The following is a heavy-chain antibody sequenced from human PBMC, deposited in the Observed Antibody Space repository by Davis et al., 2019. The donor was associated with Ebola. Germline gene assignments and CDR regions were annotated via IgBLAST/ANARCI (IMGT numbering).Heavy chain of an antibody. CDR3: ARREYYYDSSGYYVGAFDI. Sequence: GSLRLSCTVSGGSISSYYWSWIRQPPGKGLEWIGYIYYSGSTNYNPSLKSRVTISVDTSKNQFSLKLSSVTAADTAVYYCARREYYYDSSGYYVGAFDIWGQGTMVTVSS. V-gene: IGHV4-59*01. CDR1: GGSISSYY. J-gene: IGHJ3*02. D-gene: IGHD3-22*01. CDR2: IYYSGST.